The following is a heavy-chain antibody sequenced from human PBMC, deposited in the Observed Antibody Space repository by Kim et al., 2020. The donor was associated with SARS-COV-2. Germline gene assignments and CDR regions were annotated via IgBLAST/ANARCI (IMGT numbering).Heavy chain of an antibody. D-gene: IGHD5-12*01. CDR2: IYAADSDT. J-gene: IGHJ4*02. CDR1: GYRFTNYW. Sequence: GESLKISCQGSGYRFTNYWIGWVRQMPGKGLEWMGIIYAADSDTRYSPSFQGQVTISADKSTSTTYLQWNSLKASDTAIYYCARRDGYNSPLNYWGQGTLVTVSS. CDR3: ARRDGYNSPLNY. V-gene: IGHV5-51*01.